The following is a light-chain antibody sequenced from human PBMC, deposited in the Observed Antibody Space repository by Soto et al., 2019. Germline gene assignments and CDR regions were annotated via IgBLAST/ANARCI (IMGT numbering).Light chain of an antibody. V-gene: IGKV1-39*01. J-gene: IGKJ4*01. CDR3: QHGYSTPLA. Sequence: DIQMTQSPSSLSASVGDRVTITCRASQSISTYLHWYQQKPGKAPNLLIYAASTLQSGVPSRFSGSGSGTDFTLTIRSLQPEDFATYFCQHGYSTPLAFGGGTKVEIK. CDR1: QSISTY. CDR2: AAS.